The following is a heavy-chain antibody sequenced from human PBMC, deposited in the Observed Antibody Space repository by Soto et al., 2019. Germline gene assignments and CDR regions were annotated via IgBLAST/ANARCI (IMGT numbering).Heavy chain of an antibody. D-gene: IGHD3-10*01. CDR2: INHSGST. J-gene: IGHJ6*03. Sequence: TSETLSLTCAVYGGSFSGYYWSWIRQPPGKGLEWIGEINHSGSTNYNPSLKSRVTISVDTSKNQFSLKLSSVTAADTAVYYCARGLRQIYGSGSYPGGYYYYYMDVWGKGTTVTVSS. CDR1: GGSFSGYY. CDR3: ARGLRQIYGSGSYPGGYYYYYMDV. V-gene: IGHV4-34*01.